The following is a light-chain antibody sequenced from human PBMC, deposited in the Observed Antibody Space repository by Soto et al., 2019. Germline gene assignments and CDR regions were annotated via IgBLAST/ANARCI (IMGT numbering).Light chain of an antibody. Sequence: QSALTQPASVSGSPGQSITISCTGTSSDVGGYKDVSWYQQHPDKAPKLIIFDVSNRPSGISSRFSGSKSGNTASLTISGLQAEDEADYYCASYTSSSTSVIFGRGTKLTVL. J-gene: IGLJ2*01. CDR1: SSDVGGYKD. CDR2: DVS. CDR3: ASYTSSSTSVI. V-gene: IGLV2-14*03.